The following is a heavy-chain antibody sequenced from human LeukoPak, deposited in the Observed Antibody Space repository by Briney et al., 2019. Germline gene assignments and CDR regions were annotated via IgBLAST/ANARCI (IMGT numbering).Heavy chain of an antibody. Sequence: SVKVSRKASVGTFSSYAISWVRQAPGPGLEWMGRIIPILGIANYAQKFQGRVTITADKSTSTAYMELSSLRSEDTAVYYCATCNDFWSGNAFDIWGQGTMVTVSS. V-gene: IGHV1-69*04. CDR3: ATCNDFWSGNAFDI. CDR1: VGTFSSYA. CDR2: IIPILGIA. D-gene: IGHD3-3*01. J-gene: IGHJ3*02.